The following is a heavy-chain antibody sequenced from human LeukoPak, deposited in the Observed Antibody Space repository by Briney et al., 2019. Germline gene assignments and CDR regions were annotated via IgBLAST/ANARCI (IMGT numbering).Heavy chain of an antibody. J-gene: IGHJ4*02. Sequence: PGGSLRLSCAASEFTFSSYSMNWVRQAPGKGLEWVSSISSSSSYIYYADSVKGRFTISRDNAKNSLYLQMNSLRAEDTAVYYCARDLVADPFDYWGQGTLVTVSS. CDR1: EFTFSSYS. D-gene: IGHD2-2*01. CDR3: ARDLVADPFDY. CDR2: ISSSSSYI. V-gene: IGHV3-21*01.